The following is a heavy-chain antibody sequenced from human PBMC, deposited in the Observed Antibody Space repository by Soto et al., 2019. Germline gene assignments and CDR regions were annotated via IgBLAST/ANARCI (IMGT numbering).Heavy chain of an antibody. D-gene: IGHD6-19*01. CDR3: VKEASGWKSRGSFDL. Sequence: GGSLRLSCAASGLTFTSDGMHWVRQPPGEGLVWVSHIDSRGSVTAYADSVKGRFTISRDNAKKTLYLQMNSLRAEDTAIYYCVKEASGWKSRGSFDLWGRGTMVTVSS. J-gene: IGHJ3*01. CDR1: GLTFTSDG. V-gene: IGHV3-74*01. CDR2: IDSRGSVT.